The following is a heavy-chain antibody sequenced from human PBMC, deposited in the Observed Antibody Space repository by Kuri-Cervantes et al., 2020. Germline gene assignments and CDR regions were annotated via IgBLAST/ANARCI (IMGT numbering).Heavy chain of an antibody. V-gene: IGHV3-9*01. Sequence: GGSLRLSCAASGFTFDDYAMHWVRQAPGKGLEWVSGISWNSGSIGYADSVKGRFTISRDNAKNSLYLQMNSLRAEDTAVYYCASQGDLGYWGQGTLVTVSS. CDR2: ISWNSGSI. D-gene: IGHD3-16*01. J-gene: IGHJ4*02. CDR1: GFTFDDYA. CDR3: ASQGDLGY.